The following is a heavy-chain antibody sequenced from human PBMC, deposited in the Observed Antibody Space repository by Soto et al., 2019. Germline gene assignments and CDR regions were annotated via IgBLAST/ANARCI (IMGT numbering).Heavy chain of an antibody. V-gene: IGHV3-23*01. CDR1: GFTFSSYA. CDR3: AKDSYRVEEAAADYYYYGMDV. Sequence: GGSLRLSCAASGFTFSSYAMSWVRQAPGKGLEWVSAISGSGGSTYYADSVKGRFTISRENSKNTLYLQMNSLRAEDTAVYYCAKDSYRVEEAAADYYYYGMDVWGQGTTVTVSS. D-gene: IGHD6-13*01. J-gene: IGHJ6*02. CDR2: ISGSGGST.